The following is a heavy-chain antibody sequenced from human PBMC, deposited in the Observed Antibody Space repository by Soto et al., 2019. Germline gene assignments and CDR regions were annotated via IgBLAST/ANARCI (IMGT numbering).Heavy chain of an antibody. D-gene: IGHD2-15*01. CDR1: GFAFSSYW. Sequence: EEQLVESGGGLVQPGGSLRVSCAASGFAFSSYWMHWVCQAPGKGLVWVSRINTDGSRTNYADSVKGRFTISRDNAKNTLYLQMNSLSEEDTAVYYCVRATQDGGSCYFRWGQGTLVTVSS. CDR2: INTDGSRT. V-gene: IGHV3-74*01. J-gene: IGHJ4*02. CDR3: VRATQDGGSCYFR.